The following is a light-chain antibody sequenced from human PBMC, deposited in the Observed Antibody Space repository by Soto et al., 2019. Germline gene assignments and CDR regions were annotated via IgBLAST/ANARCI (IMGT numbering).Light chain of an antibody. Sequence: EIVMTQSPVTLSVSPGEGATLSCRASQSVSSNLAWYQQKPGQAPRLLIYGASTRATGVPAGFSGSGSGTEFTLTISSLQSEDFAVYYCQQYNNWPQTFGQGTKVDIK. J-gene: IGKJ1*01. CDR1: QSVSSN. V-gene: IGKV3-15*01. CDR2: GAS. CDR3: QQYNNWPQT.